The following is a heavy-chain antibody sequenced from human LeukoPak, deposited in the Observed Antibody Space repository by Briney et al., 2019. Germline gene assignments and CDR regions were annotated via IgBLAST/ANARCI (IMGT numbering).Heavy chain of an antibody. CDR2: ITGGSTTI. J-gene: IGHJ4*02. CDR3: GRDSDFWSGALDH. V-gene: IGHV3-48*04. Sequence: GGSLRPSCAASGFTFNTYSMNWVRQAPGKRLEWVSYITGGSTTIFYADSVQGRFTISRDNAKNSLYLQLNSLRVEDTAVYYCGRDSDFWSGALDHWGQGTLVTVSS. CDR1: GFTFNTYS. D-gene: IGHD3-3*01.